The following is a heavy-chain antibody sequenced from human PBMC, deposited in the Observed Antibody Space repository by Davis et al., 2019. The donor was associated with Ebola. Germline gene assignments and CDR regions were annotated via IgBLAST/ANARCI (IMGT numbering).Heavy chain of an antibody. D-gene: IGHD1-26*01. V-gene: IGHV3-23*01. CDR1: GFTFSNYA. Sequence: PGGSLRLSCAASGFTFSNYAMSWVRQAPGGGLEWVSGISASGADIKYADSVKGRFTISRDSSKDTLFLQMNSLKTEDTAVYFCAREVGAADYWGQGTLVTVSS. CDR3: AREVGAADY. CDR2: ISASGADI. J-gene: IGHJ4*02.